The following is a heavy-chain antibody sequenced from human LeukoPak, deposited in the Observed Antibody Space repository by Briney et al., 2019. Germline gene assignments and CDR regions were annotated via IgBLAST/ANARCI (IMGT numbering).Heavy chain of an antibody. CDR3: ARDGHIAAELFDY. Sequence: ASVKVSCKTSGYTFTSYGISWVRQAPGQGLEWMGWISAYNANTNYAQNLKGRVTMTKDTSTTTAYMELRSLRSDDTAVYYCARDGHIAAELFDYWGQGTLVTVSS. J-gene: IGHJ4*02. V-gene: IGHV1-18*01. D-gene: IGHD6-25*01. CDR2: ISAYNANT. CDR1: GYTFTSYG.